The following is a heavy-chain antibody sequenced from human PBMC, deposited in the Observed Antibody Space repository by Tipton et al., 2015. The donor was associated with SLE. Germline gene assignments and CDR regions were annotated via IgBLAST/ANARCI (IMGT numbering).Heavy chain of an antibody. J-gene: IGHJ4*02. V-gene: IGHV3-48*01. CDR2: ISPDSRTL. CDR3: AVVLTSIG. D-gene: IGHD3-22*01. Sequence: SLRLSCVASRFSISGYSMNWVRQAAPGKGLDWVSYISPDSRTLYYADSVKGRFTISRDNAKNSLYLQMNSLRAEDTAVYYCAVVLTSIGWGQGTLVTVSS. CDR1: RFSISGYS.